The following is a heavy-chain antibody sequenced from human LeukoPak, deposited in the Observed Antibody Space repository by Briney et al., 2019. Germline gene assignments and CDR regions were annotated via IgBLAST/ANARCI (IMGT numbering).Heavy chain of an antibody. V-gene: IGHV4-39*01. D-gene: IGHD3-9*01. CDR1: GGSISSSSYY. CDR3: VRRRAAGYDYWHFDL. J-gene: IGHJ2*01. CDR2: IYYSGNT. Sequence: SETLSLTCTVSGGSISSSSYYWGWIRQPPGKGLEWIGSIYYSGNTYYNPSLKSRVTISVDTSKNQFSLKLSSVTAADTAVYYCVRRRAAGYDYWHFDLWGRGTLVTVSS.